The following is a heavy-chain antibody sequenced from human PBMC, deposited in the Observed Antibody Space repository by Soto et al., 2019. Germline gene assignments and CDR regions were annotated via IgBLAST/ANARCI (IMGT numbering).Heavy chain of an antibody. CDR3: ARVGRQYYYDEIPVY. CDR1: GYTYTGYA. V-gene: IGHV1-18*04. Sequence: ASVKVSCKASGYTYTGYAMSWVRQAPGQGLEWMGWISAYNGNTNYAQKFQGRVTMTTDTSTSTAYMELRSLRSDDTAVYYCARVGRQYYYDEIPVYWGQGTLVTIS. CDR2: ISAYNGNT. J-gene: IGHJ4*02. D-gene: IGHD3-22*01.